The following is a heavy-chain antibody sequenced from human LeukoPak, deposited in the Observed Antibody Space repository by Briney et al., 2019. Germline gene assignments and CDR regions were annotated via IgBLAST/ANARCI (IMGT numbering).Heavy chain of an antibody. CDR2: IFHTGNS. V-gene: IGHV4-59*08. J-gene: IGHJ3*02. Sequence: SETLSLTCTISGGSISTFYWSWLRQPPGKGLEWIAYIFHTGNSNYNPSLKGRVTISVDTSKNQFSLKVTSVTAADTAMYYCARHPFSDGFDIWGQGTMVTVSS. CDR1: GGSISTFY. CDR3: ARHPFSDGFDI.